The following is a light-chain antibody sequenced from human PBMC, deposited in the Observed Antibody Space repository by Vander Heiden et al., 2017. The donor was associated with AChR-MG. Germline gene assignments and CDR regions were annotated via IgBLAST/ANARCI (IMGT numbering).Light chain of an antibody. Sequence: ETVMTQSPDTLTVSPGARATLSCRASQDIGTDLAWYQHKPGQGPRLLIYGASNRATGVPDRFSGGGSRTAFTLTINSLRSEDVALYYCQQYAKWPLWTFGQGTRV. CDR1: QDIGTD. J-gene: IGKJ1*01. CDR3: QQYAKWPLWT. CDR2: GAS. V-gene: IGKV3-15*01.